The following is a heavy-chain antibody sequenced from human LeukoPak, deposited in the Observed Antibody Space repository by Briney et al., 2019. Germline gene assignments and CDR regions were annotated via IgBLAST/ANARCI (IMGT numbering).Heavy chain of an antibody. J-gene: IGHJ6*02. Sequence: PGGSLRLSCAASGFTFSSYGMHWVRQAPGKGLEWVAVISYDGSNKYYADSVKGRFTISRDNSKNTLYLQMNSLRAEDTAVYYCAKDRREPLVVVAARYYYYGMDVWGQGTTVTVSS. V-gene: IGHV3-30*18. CDR1: GFTFSSYG. D-gene: IGHD2-15*01. CDR3: AKDRREPLVVVAARYYYYGMDV. CDR2: ISYDGSNK.